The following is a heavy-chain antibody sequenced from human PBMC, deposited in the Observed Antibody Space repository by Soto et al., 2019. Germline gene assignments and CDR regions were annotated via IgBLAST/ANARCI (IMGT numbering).Heavy chain of an antibody. V-gene: IGHV2-5*02. D-gene: IGHD3-16*01. J-gene: IGHJ4*02. CDR2: IYWDDDK. Sequence: QITLKESGPTLVKPTQTLTLTCTFSGFSLSTTGVGVGWVRQPRGKALEWLALIYWDDDKRYSPSLKSKLTITKDISKNQVVLTMTNMDHVDTATYYCAHRRRGSYFDYWGQGTLVTVSS. CDR3: AHRRRGSYFDY. CDR1: GFSLSTTGVG.